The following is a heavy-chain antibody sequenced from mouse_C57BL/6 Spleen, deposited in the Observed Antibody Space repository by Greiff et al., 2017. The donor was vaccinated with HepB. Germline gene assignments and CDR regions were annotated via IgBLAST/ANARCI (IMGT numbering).Heavy chain of an antibody. J-gene: IGHJ3*01. Sequence: EVHLVESGGGLVQSGRSLRLSCATSGFTFSDFYMEWVRQAPGKGLEWIAASRNKANDYTTEYSASVKGRFIVSRDTSQSILYLQMNALRAEDTAIYYCARDGDDYDWFAYWGQGTLVTVSA. CDR1: GFTFSDFY. CDR3: ARDGDDYDWFAY. CDR2: SRNKANDYTT. D-gene: IGHD2-4*01. V-gene: IGHV7-1*01.